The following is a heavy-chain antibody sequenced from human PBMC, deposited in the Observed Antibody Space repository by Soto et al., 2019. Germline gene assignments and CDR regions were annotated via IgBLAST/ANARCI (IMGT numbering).Heavy chain of an antibody. CDR2: IYWDDAK. CDR1: GFSLTSPAVG. D-gene: IGHD6-19*01. CDR3: AHGSGWLSDY. Sequence: QITLKESGPTLVKPTQTLTLTCTFSGFSLTSPAVGVNWIRQPPGKALEWLALIYWDDAKQYSPSLKSRLTITKDPSKDQVVLTMTNMDPVDTATYYCAHGSGWLSDYWGQGTLVTVSS. J-gene: IGHJ4*02. V-gene: IGHV2-5*02.